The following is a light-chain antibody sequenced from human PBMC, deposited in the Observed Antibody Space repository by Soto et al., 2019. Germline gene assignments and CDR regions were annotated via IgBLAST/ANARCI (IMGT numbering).Light chain of an antibody. CDR3: QQYNNWWT. J-gene: IGKJ1*01. V-gene: IGKV3-15*01. CDR2: GAS. CDR1: QSIRSN. Sequence: EIVMTQSPATLSVSPGESATLSCRASQSIRSNLAWYQQKPGQAPRLLIYGASTRATGIPGRFSGSGSETEFTLTISSLQSEDFAVYYCQQYNNWWTFGQGTKVEIK.